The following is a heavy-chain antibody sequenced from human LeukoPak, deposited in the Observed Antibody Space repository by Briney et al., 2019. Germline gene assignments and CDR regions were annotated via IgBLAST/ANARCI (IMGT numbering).Heavy chain of an antibody. D-gene: IGHD3-16*01. CDR3: AKDDDWGRYKH. CDR2: ISPSGGIT. Sequence: PGGSLRLSCAASGFTFRSYTMNWVRQAPGKGLEWVSGISPSGGITYYTDSVKGRFTISRDNSKNTQSLQMNSLRAEDTAVYYCAKDDDWGRYKHWGQGTLVTVSS. J-gene: IGHJ1*01. CDR1: GFTFRSYT. V-gene: IGHV3-23*01.